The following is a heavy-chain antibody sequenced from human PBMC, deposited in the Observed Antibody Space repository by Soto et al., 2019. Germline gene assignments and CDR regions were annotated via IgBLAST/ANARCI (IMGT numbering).Heavy chain of an antibody. Sequence: QVQLVESGGGVVQPGRSLRLSCAASGFTFSSYAMHWVRQAPGKGLEWVAVISYDGSNKYYADSVKGRFTISRDNSKHTLYLQMNSLRAEDTGVYYCARGVGIAAAGTCDYWGQGTLVTVSS. CDR3: ARGVGIAAAGTCDY. CDR2: ISYDGSNK. CDR1: GFTFSSYA. J-gene: IGHJ4*02. V-gene: IGHV3-30-3*01. D-gene: IGHD6-13*01.